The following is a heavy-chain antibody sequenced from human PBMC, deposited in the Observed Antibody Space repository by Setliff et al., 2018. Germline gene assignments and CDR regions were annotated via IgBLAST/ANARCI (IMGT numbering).Heavy chain of an antibody. V-gene: IGHV4-59*01. J-gene: IGHJ4*02. Sequence: KTSETLSLTCTVSGDSMSGASIWAWIRLPPGRGLEFMGYVFPNGAAKYDPSLKSRLAISVDTSKNQFSLKLPSVTVADTAIYYCAKGGTYRYFDYWGQGTPVTVSS. D-gene: IGHD2-15*01. CDR3: AKGGTYRYFDY. CDR1: GDSMSGAS. CDR2: VFPNGAA.